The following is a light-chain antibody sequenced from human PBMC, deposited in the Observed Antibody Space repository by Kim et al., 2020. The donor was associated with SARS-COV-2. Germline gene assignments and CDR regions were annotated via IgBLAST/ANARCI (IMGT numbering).Light chain of an antibody. CDR1: RSNVGSNT. CDR2: DSN. J-gene: IGLJ3*02. Sequence: GQTFTISCSGSRSNVGSNTVNWYHQLPGATPNLLMYDSNHRPSGVPDRFSCSKSATSASLAISGLQSEDEADYYCAAWDDSLNGWVFGGGTQLTVL. CDR3: AAWDDSLNGWV. V-gene: IGLV1-44*01.